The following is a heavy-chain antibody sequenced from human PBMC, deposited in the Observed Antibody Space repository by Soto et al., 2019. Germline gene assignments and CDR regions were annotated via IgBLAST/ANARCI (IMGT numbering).Heavy chain of an antibody. CDR2: INPSGDSR. V-gene: IGHV1-46*01. D-gene: IGHD6-13*01. J-gene: IGHJ4*02. CDR1: GFSFSDYF. CDR3: ARVVGYSSSWGCDC. Sequence: ASVKVSCKASGFSFSDYFMHWVRQAPGQGLEWMGIINPSGDSRNYAQKFQGRVTITRDTSTSTVYMDLSSLRYEDTAVYYCARVVGYSSSWGCDCWGKGSRCTVAS.